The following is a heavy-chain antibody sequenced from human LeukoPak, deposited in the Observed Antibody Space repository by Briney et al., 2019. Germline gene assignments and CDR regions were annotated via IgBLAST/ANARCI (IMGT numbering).Heavy chain of an antibody. CDR3: ARAASYKFDP. J-gene: IGHJ5*02. CDR1: GFTFSSYW. V-gene: IGHV3-7*03. Sequence: PGGSLRLSCAASGFTFSSYWMSWVRQAPGKGLGWVGNIKQDGSEKYYVDSLKDRFTISRDNAKNLLYLQMNSLRAEDTAAYYCARAASYKFDPWGQGTLVTVSS. D-gene: IGHD3-10*01. CDR2: IKQDGSEK.